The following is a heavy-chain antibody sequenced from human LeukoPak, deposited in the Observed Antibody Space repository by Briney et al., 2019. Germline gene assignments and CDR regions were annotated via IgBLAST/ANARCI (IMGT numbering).Heavy chain of an antibody. CDR1: GFAFDDFA. D-gene: IGHD6-25*01. V-gene: IGHV3-49*04. CDR3: SRSGLVDFDY. CDR2: IRRRAYGGAT. Sequence: GGSQRLSCTTSGFAFDDFAMSWVRQPAGKGLEWVGFIRRRAYGGATEYAASVKGRFIISRDDSKGIAYLQMNSLKTEDTAVYYCSRSGLVDFDYWGQGSRVIVSP. J-gene: IGHJ4*02.